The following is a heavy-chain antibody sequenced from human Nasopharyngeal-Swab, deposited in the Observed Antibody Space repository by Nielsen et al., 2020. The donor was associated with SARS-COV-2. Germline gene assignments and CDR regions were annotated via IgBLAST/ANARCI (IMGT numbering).Heavy chain of an antibody. J-gene: IGHJ6*02. V-gene: IGHV3-48*02. CDR3: ARERELRGVYYYYYDMDV. CDR2: ISSSSSTI. D-gene: IGHD1-26*01. Sequence: WIRQPPGKGPEWVSYISSSSSTIYYADSVKGRFTISRDNAKNSLYLQMNSLRDEDTAVYYCARERELRGVYYYYYDMDVWGQGTTVTVSS.